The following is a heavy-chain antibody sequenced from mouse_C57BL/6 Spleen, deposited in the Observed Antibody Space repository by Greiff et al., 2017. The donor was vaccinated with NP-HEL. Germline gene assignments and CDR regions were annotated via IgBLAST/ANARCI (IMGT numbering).Heavy chain of an antibody. D-gene: IGHD1-1*01. Sequence: QVQLQQPGAELVKPGASVKMSCKASGYTFTSYWITWVKQRPGQGLEWIGDIYPGSGSTKYNEKFKSKATLTVDTSSSTAYMQLSSLTSEDSAVYYCAREGLYGSSLYAMDYWGQGTSVTVSS. J-gene: IGHJ4*01. CDR2: IYPGSGST. CDR1: GYTFTSYW. CDR3: AREGLYGSSLYAMDY. V-gene: IGHV1-55*01.